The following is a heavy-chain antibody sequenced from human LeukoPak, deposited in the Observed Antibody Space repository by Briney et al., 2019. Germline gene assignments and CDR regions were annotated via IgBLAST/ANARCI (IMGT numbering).Heavy chain of an antibody. V-gene: IGHV3-33*01. Sequence: GGSLRLSCAASGFTFSSYGMHWVRQAPGKGLEWVAVIWYDGSDKYYTDSVKGRFTISRDNSKNTLYLQMNSLRAEDTAIYYCARAGDAFDIWGQGTMVTVSS. CDR2: IWYDGSDK. J-gene: IGHJ3*02. CDR1: GFTFSSYG. CDR3: ARAGDAFDI.